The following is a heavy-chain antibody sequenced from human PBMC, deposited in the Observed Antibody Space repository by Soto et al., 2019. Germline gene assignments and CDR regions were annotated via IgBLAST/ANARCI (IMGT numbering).Heavy chain of an antibody. CDR1: GSAFSVSY. V-gene: IGHV3-11*01. CDR2: ISESGSDI. J-gene: IGHJ4*02. Sequence: PGGSLRLSCAASGSAFSVSYMTWIRQTPGKGLEWLTYISESGSDISYADSVKGRFTVSRDNAKNSLFLQMNSLRAEYTAVYYCVKTAREADYWGQGTLVTVSS. CDR3: VKTAREADY. D-gene: IGHD5-18*01.